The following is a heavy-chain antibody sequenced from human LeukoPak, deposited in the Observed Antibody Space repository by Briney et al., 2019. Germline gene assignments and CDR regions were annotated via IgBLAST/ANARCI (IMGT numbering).Heavy chain of an antibody. CDR2: IYYSGST. D-gene: IGHD3-22*01. V-gene: IGHV4-30-4*01. J-gene: IGHJ4*02. Sequence: PSETLSLTCTVSGGSISSGDYYWSWIRQPPGKGLEWIVYIYYSGSTYYNPSLKSRVTISVDTSKNQFSLKLSSVTAADTAVYYCASNPGYYYDSSGYYPLHWGQGTLVTVSS. CDR3: ASNPGYYYDSSGYYPLH. CDR1: GGSISSGDYY.